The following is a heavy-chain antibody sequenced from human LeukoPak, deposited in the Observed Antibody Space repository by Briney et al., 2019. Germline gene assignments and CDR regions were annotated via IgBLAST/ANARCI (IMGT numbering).Heavy chain of an antibody. J-gene: IGHJ4*02. CDR1: GGSISSYY. V-gene: IGHV4-59*12. CDR2: IYYSGST. Sequence: SETLSLTCTVSGGSISSYYWSWIRQPPGKGLEWIGYIYYSGSTNYNPSLKSRLTISLDASKNQFSLKLTSVTAADTAVYYCARRIPVAGLFDYWGQGTLVTVSS. CDR3: ARRIPVAGLFDY. D-gene: IGHD6-19*01.